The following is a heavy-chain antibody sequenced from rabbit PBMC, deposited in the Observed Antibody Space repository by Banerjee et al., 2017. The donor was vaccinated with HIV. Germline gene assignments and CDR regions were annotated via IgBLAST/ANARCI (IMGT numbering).Heavy chain of an antibody. J-gene: IGHJ4*01. CDR1: GFSFSSSSY. V-gene: IGHV1S40*01. CDR2: IDPVFGST. Sequence: QSLEESGGDLVKPGASLTLTCTASGFSFSSSSYMYWVRQAPGKGLEWIGYIDPVFGSTYYASWVNGRFTISSHNAQNTLYLQLNSLTATDTATYFCARDIAGYAGYGYAYISYYFDLWGPGTLVTVS. CDR3: ARDIAGYAGYGYAYISYYFDL. D-gene: IGHD6-1*01.